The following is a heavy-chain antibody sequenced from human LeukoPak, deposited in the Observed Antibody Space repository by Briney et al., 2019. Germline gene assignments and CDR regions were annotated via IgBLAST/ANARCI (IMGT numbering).Heavy chain of an antibody. J-gene: IGHJ5*02. CDR3: ARDYGGNARFDP. D-gene: IGHD4-23*01. CDR2: IIPILGIA. V-gene: IGHV1-69*04. CDR1: GGTFSSYN. Sequence: ASVKVSCKASGGTFSSYNISWVRQAPGQGLEWMGRIIPILGIANYAQKFQGRVTITADKSTSTAYMELSSLRSEDTAVYYCARDYGGNARFDPWGQGTLVTVSS.